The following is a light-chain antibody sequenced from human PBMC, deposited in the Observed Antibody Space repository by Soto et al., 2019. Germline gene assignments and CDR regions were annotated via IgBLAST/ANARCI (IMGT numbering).Light chain of an antibody. CDR3: QQYGSSILT. CDR1: QSVSNSY. V-gene: IGKV3-20*01. CDR2: GAS. J-gene: IGKJ4*01. Sequence: IVLTQSPGTLSLSPGERATLSCRASQSVSNSYLAWYQQRPGQAPRLLVYGASSRATGIADRFSGNGPGTDCTLNITRLEPEDVAVYYCQQYGSSILTFGGGTKVEIK.